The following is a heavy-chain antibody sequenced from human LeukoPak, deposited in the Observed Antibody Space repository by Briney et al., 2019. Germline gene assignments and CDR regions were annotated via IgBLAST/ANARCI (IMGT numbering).Heavy chain of an antibody. CDR1: GGSISSYY. V-gene: IGHV4-59*01. J-gene: IGHJ3*02. CDR2: IYYSGST. D-gene: IGHD2-2*01. Sequence: SETLSLTCTVSGGSISSYYWSWIRQPPGKGLEWIGYIYYSGSTNYNPSLKSRVTISVDTSKNQFSLKLSSVTAADTAVYYCARTRGGVLPAAILDAFDIWGQGTMVTVSS. CDR3: ARTRGGVLPAAILDAFDI.